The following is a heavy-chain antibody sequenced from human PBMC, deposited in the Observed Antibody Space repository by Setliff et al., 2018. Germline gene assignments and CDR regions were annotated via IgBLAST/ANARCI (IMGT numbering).Heavy chain of an antibody. V-gene: IGHV3-23*01. CDR2: ISGSGGST. Sequence: ASETLSLTCAVYGGSFSGYYWSWVRQAPGKGLEWVSAISGSGGSTYYADSVKGRFTISRDNSKNTVYLQMTSLRVEDTAVYYCARGSSGWYGLTDYWGQGTLVTVSS. D-gene: IGHD6-19*01. CDR3: ARGSSGWYGLTDY. CDR1: GGSFSGYY. J-gene: IGHJ4*02.